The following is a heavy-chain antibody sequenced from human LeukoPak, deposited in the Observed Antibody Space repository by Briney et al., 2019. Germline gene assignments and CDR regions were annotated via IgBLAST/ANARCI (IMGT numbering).Heavy chain of an antibody. J-gene: IGHJ4*02. V-gene: IGHV1-2*02. Sequence: ASVKVSCKASGYSFTVYYMHWVRQVPGQGLEWMGWINPSSGGTKFAQKFQGRVTMTRDTSISTAYMELSSLRSEDTAVYYCAKDPAQNDWFPEDWGQGTLVTVSS. CDR2: INPSSGGT. CDR1: GYSFTVYY. D-gene: IGHD3-9*01. CDR3: AKDPAQNDWFPED.